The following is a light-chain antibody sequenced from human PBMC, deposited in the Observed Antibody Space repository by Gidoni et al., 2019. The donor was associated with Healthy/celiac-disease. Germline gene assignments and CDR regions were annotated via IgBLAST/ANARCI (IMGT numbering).Light chain of an antibody. CDR1: SSDVGGYNY. V-gene: IGLV2-11*01. J-gene: IGLJ3*02. CDR2: DVS. Sequence: QSALTQPRSVSGSPGQPVTIPCTGTSSDVGGYNYVSWYQQHPGKAPKLMMYDVSKRPSGVPDRFSGSKSGNTASLTISGLQAEDEADYYCCSYAGSYTWVFGGGTKLTVL. CDR3: CSYAGSYTWV.